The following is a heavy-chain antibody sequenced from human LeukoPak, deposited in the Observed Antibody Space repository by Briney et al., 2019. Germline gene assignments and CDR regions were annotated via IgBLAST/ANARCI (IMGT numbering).Heavy chain of an antibody. Sequence: GGSLRLSCAASGFTFSSYAMHWVRQAPGKGLGWVAVISYDGSNKYYADSVKGRFTISRDNSKNTLYLQMNSLRAEDTAVYYCAREPRGYSYGYGYYGMDVWGQGTTVTVSS. CDR1: GFTFSSYA. CDR3: AREPRGYSYGYGYYGMDV. CDR2: ISYDGSNK. D-gene: IGHD5-18*01. V-gene: IGHV3-30-3*01. J-gene: IGHJ6*02.